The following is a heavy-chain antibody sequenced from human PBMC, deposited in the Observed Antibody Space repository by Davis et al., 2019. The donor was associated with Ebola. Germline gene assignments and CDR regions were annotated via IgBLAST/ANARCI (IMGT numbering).Heavy chain of an antibody. D-gene: IGHD2-21*02. CDR3: AKDTANIWFDI. CDR1: GFIFSNSP. CDR2: IWYDGSVK. V-gene: IGHV3-33*03. Sequence: GGSLRLSCAASGFIFSNSPIHWVRQAPGKGLEWVGLIWYDGSVKYYGDSVKGRFTISRDNSKDSAYLQLTSLSVEDTAIYYCAKDTANIWFDIWGQGTMVTVSS. J-gene: IGHJ3*02.